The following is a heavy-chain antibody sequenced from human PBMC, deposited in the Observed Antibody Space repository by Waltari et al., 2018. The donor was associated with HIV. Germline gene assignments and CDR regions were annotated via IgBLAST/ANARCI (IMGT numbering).Heavy chain of an antibody. CDR1: ADGVPPNTAA. CDR3: VRDRLYSSGWPNDQYFYYGMDV. V-gene: IGHV6-1*01. CDR2: TYYRSKWYN. Sequence: QVQLQQAGPGPLKPPQTLPPTCVITADGVPPNTAAWNWLRQSPPTGLEWLGRTYYRSKWYNDYAISVKSRISINPDTSNNQFSLQLNSVTPEDTAVYYCVRDRLYSSGWPNDQYFYYGMDVWGQGTTVTVSS. D-gene: IGHD6-19*01. J-gene: IGHJ6*02.